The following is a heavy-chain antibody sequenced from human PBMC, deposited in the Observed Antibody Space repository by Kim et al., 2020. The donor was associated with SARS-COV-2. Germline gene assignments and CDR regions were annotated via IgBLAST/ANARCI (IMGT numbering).Heavy chain of an antibody. D-gene: IGHD2-2*01. J-gene: IGHJ6*02. V-gene: IGHV4-30-4*08. Sequence: SETLSLTCTVAGDSINSGGYYWGWIRQPPGKGLEWIGYIYYSGHTYYNPSLESRVTISLDTSKNQFSLHLTSVTAADTALYYCAGHAHSGPAHKYLSIDVWGQGTPVTVSS. CDR2: IYYSGHT. CDR1: GDSINSGGYY. CDR3: AGHAHSGPAHKYLSIDV.